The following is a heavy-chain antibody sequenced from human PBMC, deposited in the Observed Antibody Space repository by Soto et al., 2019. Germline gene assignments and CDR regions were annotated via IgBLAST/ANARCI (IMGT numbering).Heavy chain of an antibody. J-gene: IGHJ5*02. CDR3: ARLSRRVAQESNYFDP. D-gene: IGHD2-8*01. CDR2: IYPSGSDT. V-gene: IGHV5-51*01. CDR1: GYNFAGYW. Sequence: PGESLKISCKGSGYNFAGYWIAWVRQMPGKGLELMGIIYPSGSDTRYRPSFQGQVTISTAYLEWSSLKASDTAIYYCARLSRRVAQESNYFDPWGQGTLVTVSS.